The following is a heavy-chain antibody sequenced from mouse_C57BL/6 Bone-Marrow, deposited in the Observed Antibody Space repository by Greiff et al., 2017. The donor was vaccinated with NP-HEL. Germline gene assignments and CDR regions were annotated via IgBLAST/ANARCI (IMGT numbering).Heavy chain of an antibody. CDR3: ATFLHYYGSSFDY. D-gene: IGHD1-1*01. Sequence: EVQRVESGGGLVKPGGSLKLSCAASGFTFSDYGMHWVRQAPEKGLAWVAYISSGSSTNYYADTVKGRFTISRDNAKNTLFLQMTSLRSEDTAMYYCATFLHYYGSSFDYWGQGTTLTVSS. V-gene: IGHV5-17*01. CDR1: GFTFSDYG. CDR2: ISSGSSTN. J-gene: IGHJ2*01.